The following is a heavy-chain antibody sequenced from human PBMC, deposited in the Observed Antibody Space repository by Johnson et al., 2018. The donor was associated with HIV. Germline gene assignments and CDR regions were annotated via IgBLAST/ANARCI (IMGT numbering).Heavy chain of an antibody. D-gene: IGHD3-22*01. CDR3: GKDYDCSGYYDKEKGGDAFDI. CDR2: ISWNSGSI. J-gene: IGHJ3*02. Sequence: QLVESGGGLVQPGRSLRLSCAASGFTFDDYAMHWVRQAPGEGLEWVSGISWNSGSIGYADSVKGRFTISRDNAKNSLYLEMNRLRAEDTALYYCGKDYDCSGYYDKEKGGDAFDIWGQGKMVTISS. V-gene: IGHV3-9*01. CDR1: GFTFDDYA.